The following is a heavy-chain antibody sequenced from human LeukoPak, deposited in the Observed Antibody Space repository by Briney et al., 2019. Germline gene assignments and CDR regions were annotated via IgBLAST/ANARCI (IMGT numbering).Heavy chain of an antibody. V-gene: IGHV3-48*02. Sequence: PGGSLRLSCAASGFTFSSYSMNWVRQAPGKGLEWVSYISSSSSTIYYADSVKGRLTICRDNAKKSLYVQMNRLREGDTAVYYCASSSYYDFWSGYTVNYWGQGTLVTVSS. CDR3: ASSSYYDFWSGYTVNY. J-gene: IGHJ4*02. CDR1: GFTFSSYS. D-gene: IGHD3-3*01. CDR2: ISSSSSTI.